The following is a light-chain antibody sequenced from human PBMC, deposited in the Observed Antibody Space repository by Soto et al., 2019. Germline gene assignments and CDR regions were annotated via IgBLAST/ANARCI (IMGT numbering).Light chain of an antibody. CDR3: AAWDDSLNGRV. J-gene: IGLJ3*02. Sequence: QSVLTQPPSASGTPGQRVTISCSGSSSNIGSNAVNWYQQVPGTAPKLLIYSHNQRPTGVTDRFSGSKSGTSASLAISGLLSEDEADYYCAAWDDSLNGRVFGGGTKLHVL. CDR2: SHN. V-gene: IGLV1-44*01. CDR1: SSNIGSNA.